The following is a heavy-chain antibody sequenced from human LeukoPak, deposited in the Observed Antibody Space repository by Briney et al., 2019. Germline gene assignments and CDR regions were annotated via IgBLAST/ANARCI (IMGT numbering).Heavy chain of an antibody. CDR1: GFTFDDYM. CDR2: ISWDGSDT. V-gene: IGHV3-43*01. J-gene: IGHJ4*02. Sequence: PGGSLRLSCAASGFTFDDYMMHWVRQAPGKGLEWVSLISWDGSDTYYADSVKGRFTISRDNSKDSLYLQMNSRRTDDTALYYCAKDSGALEEGYFDSWGQGTLVTVSS. CDR3: AKDSGALEEGYFDS.